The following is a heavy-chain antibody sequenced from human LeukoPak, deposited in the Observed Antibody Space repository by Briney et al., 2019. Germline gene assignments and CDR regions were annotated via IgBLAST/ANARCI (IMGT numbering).Heavy chain of an antibody. CDR2: ISAYNGNT. V-gene: IGHV1-18*01. D-gene: IGHD3-3*01. Sequence: ASVKVSCKASGYTFTSYGISWVRQAPGQGLEWMGWISAYNGNTNYAQKLQGRVTMTTDTSTSTAYMELRSLGSDDTAVYYCARDPVRSYYDFWSGYYSYWGQGTLVTVSS. J-gene: IGHJ4*02. CDR3: ARDPVRSYYDFWSGYYSY. CDR1: GYTFTSYG.